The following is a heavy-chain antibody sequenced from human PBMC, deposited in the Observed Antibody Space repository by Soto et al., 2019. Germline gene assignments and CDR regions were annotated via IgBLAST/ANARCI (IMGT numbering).Heavy chain of an antibody. J-gene: IGHJ4*02. Sequence: GGSLRLSCAASGFTVSSNYMSWVRQAPGKGLEWGSVIYSGGSTYYADSVKGRFTISRDNTKNTRYLQMNSVRADDTALYCCARGGTYIGGYYFDYWGQGTLVTVSS. CDR3: ARGGTYIGGYYFDY. V-gene: IGHV3-66*01. CDR2: IYSGGST. D-gene: IGHD3-10*01. CDR1: GFTVSSNY.